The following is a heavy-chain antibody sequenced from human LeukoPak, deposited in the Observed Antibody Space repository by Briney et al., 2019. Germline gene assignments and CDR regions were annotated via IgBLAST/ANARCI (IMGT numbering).Heavy chain of an antibody. Sequence: GGSLRLSCAASGFTFSSYWMSWVRQAPGKGLEWVANIKQDGSEKYYVDSVKGRFTISRDNAKNSLYLQMNSLRAEDTAVYYCARTHSRSNYYGSGSPFDYWGQGTLVTVSS. J-gene: IGHJ4*02. CDR3: ARTHSRSNYYGSGSPFDY. CDR2: IKQDGSEK. V-gene: IGHV3-7*01. D-gene: IGHD3-10*01. CDR1: GFTFSSYW.